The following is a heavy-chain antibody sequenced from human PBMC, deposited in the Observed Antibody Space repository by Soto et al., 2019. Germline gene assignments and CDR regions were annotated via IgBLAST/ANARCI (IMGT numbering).Heavy chain of an antibody. Sequence: NPSETLSLTCSVSGGSISSIDYFWSWIRQPPGKGLEWIGFIYHTGTTYYNPSLRSRVTISIDTSKSQFSMKLNSVTAADTAVYYCARVMAAMQNWLDPWGQGTLVTVSS. CDR3: ARVMAAMQNWLDP. CDR2: IYHTGTT. V-gene: IGHV4-30-4*01. J-gene: IGHJ5*02. CDR1: GGSISSIDYF. D-gene: IGHD2-2*01.